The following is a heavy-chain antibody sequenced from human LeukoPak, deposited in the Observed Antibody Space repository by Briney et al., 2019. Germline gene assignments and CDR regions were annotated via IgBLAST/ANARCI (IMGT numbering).Heavy chain of an antibody. CDR1: GASISTNH. CDR2: IYYCGRA. Sequence: SETLSLTCSVSGASISTNHWNWIPQPPGQGREWISYIYYCGRADYNPSLKSRVNMSVDTSKTQFSLKLTSVTAADTAVYYCARRGVEMAAIRPDNWFDPWGQGTLVTVSS. CDR3: ARRGVEMAAIRPDNWFDP. J-gene: IGHJ5*02. D-gene: IGHD5-24*01. V-gene: IGHV4-59*08.